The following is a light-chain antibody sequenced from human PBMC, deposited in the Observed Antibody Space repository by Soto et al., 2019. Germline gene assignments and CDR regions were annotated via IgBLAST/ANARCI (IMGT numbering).Light chain of an antibody. J-gene: IGLJ1*01. V-gene: IGLV2-14*01. Sequence: QSVLTQPASVSGSLGQSITISCTGTSSDVGGYNYVSWYQQHPGKAPKLMIYEVSNRPSGVSNRFSGSKSGNTASLTISGLQAEDEADYYCSSYTSSSTLYGFGTGTKSPS. CDR1: SSDVGGYNY. CDR3: SSYTSSSTLYG. CDR2: EVS.